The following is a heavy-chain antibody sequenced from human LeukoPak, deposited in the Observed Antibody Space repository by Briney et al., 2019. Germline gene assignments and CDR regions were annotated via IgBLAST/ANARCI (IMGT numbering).Heavy chain of an antibody. CDR2: IYYSGST. CDR1: GGSISSSSYY. D-gene: IGHD6-19*01. V-gene: IGHV4-39*02. J-gene: IGHJ3*02. CDR3: ATRIYSSGWYRVFDI. Sequence: SETLSLTCTVSGGSISSSSYYWGWIRQPPGKGLEWIGSIYYSGSTYYNPSLKSRVTISVDTSKNHFSLKLSSVTAADTAVYYCATRIYSSGWYRVFDIWGQGTMVTVSS.